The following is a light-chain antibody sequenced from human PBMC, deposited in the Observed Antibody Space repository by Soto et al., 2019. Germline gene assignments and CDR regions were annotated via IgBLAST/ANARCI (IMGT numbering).Light chain of an antibody. CDR3: QQYNSYSWT. Sequence: DIKMTHSPSTLSASVGDRVIITCRASQSISRRLAWYQQKPGKAPRLLIYDVSTLERGVPSRFSGSGSGTEFTLTISGLQSDDFATYYCQQYNSYSWTFGQGTKVDIK. CDR1: QSISRR. V-gene: IGKV1-5*01. J-gene: IGKJ1*01. CDR2: DVS.